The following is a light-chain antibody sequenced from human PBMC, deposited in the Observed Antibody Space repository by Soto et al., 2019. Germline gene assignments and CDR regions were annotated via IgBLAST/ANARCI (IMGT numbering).Light chain of an antibody. Sequence: SVLTPAASVSGAPGQSITISCHGTHSDVGGYNFVSWYQQYPGKAPKLMICDVSNRPSGVSNRFSGSKSGNTASLTISGLQAEDEADYYCSSFTGSNCVFGTGTKVTVL. J-gene: IGLJ1*01. CDR3: SSFTGSNCV. CDR1: HSDVGGYNF. V-gene: IGLV2-14*03. CDR2: DVS.